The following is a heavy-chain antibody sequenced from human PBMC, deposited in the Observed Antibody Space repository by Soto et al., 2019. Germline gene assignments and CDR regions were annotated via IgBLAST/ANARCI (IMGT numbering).Heavy chain of an antibody. V-gene: IGHV2-5*02. Sequence: SGPTLVNPTQTLTLTCTFSGFSLSTSGVAVGWIRQPPEKALEWLALIYWDDDKRYSPSLKSRLTITKDTSKNQVVLTMTNMDPVDTATYYCAHRRGYYGSGSYSGMFWFDPWGQGTLVTVSS. CDR3: AHRRGYYGSGSYSGMFWFDP. J-gene: IGHJ5*02. CDR1: GFSLSTSGVA. D-gene: IGHD3-10*01. CDR2: IYWDDDK.